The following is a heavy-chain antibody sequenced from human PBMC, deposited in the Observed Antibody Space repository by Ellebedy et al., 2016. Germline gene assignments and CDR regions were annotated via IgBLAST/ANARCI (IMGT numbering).Heavy chain of an antibody. V-gene: IGHV3-69-1*01. D-gene: IGHD3-16*01. Sequence: GGSLRLSXVASGFTFSDFFMSWVRRAPGKGLEWVSTISGGGDSRYFADSVKGRFTISRDNAKNSLYLQMNSLRAEDTAVYYCARGVGGTSLNWFDPWGQGTLVTVSS. CDR2: ISGGGDSR. CDR1: GFTFSDFF. J-gene: IGHJ5*02. CDR3: ARGVGGTSLNWFDP.